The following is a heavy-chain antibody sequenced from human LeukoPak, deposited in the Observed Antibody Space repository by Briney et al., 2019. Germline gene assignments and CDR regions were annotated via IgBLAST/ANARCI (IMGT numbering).Heavy chain of an antibody. CDR3: ARDHTAMVAFDI. V-gene: IGHV4-31*03. J-gene: IGHJ3*02. CDR1: GGSISSGGYY. Sequence: SETLSLTCTVSGGSISSGGYYWGWIRQHPGKGLEWIGYIYYSGSTYYNPSLKSRVTISVDTSKNQFSLKLSSVTAADTAVYYCARDHTAMVAFDIWGQGTMVTVSS. D-gene: IGHD5-18*01. CDR2: IYYSGST.